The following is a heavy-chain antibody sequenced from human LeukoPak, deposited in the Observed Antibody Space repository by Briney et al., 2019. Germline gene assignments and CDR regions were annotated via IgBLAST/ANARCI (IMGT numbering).Heavy chain of an antibody. CDR2: IKGDGSEK. Sequence: GGSLRLSCAASGFTFSSYWMTWVRQAPGKGLEWVGNIKGDGSEKYYVDSVKGRFTISRDNAKNSLYLQMNSLRAEDTALYYCAKDAGSSGWYYFDYWGQGTLVTVSS. CDR3: AKDAGSSGWYYFDY. V-gene: IGHV3-7*03. CDR1: GFTFSSYW. D-gene: IGHD6-19*01. J-gene: IGHJ4*02.